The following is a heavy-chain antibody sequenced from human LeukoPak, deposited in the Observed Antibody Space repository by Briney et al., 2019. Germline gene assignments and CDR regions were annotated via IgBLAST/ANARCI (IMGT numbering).Heavy chain of an antibody. CDR2: IHTAGDT. CDR1: GFTFSNYD. CDR3: ARGSCGYGDCYRALNI. J-gene: IGHJ3*02. Sequence: GGSLRLSCAASGFTFSNYDMHWVRQATGEGLEWVSSIHTAGDTHYSGSAKGRFIISKENVKNSLYLQMNSLRAEDTAVYYCARGSCGYGDCYRALNIWGQGTIVTVSS. D-gene: IGHD2-21*02. V-gene: IGHV3-13*01.